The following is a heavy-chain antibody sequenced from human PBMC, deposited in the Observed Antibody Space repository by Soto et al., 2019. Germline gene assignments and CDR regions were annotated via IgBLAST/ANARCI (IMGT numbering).Heavy chain of an antibody. J-gene: IGHJ1*01. CDR1: GFTFSSYW. CDR3: ARLPNKSPQN. CDR2: ISTDASST. Sequence: EVQLVESGGGLVQPGGSLRLSCAASGFTFSSYWMHWVRQAPGKGLVWVSSISTDASSTSYADPVKGRFTISRDNAKNTLYLQMHSVSAEDTAVYYCARLPNKSPQNWGQGTLVIVSP. V-gene: IGHV3-74*01.